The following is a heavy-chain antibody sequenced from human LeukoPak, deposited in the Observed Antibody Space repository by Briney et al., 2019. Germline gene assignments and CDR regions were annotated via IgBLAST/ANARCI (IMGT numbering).Heavy chain of an antibody. J-gene: IGHJ4*02. CDR3: ATVPDCSSTSCYTLADY. Sequence: ASVKVSCKVSGYTLTELSMHWVRQAPGKGLEWMGGFDPEDGETIYAQKFQGRVTMTEDTSTDTAYMELSSLRSEDTAVYYCATVPDCSSTSCYTLADYWGQGTLVTVSS. CDR2: FDPEDGET. D-gene: IGHD2-2*02. V-gene: IGHV1-24*01. CDR1: GYTLTELS.